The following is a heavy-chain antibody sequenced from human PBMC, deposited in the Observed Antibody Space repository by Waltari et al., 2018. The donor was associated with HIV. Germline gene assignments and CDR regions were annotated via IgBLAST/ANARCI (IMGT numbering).Heavy chain of an antibody. CDR2: IRSKAHGGTT. D-gene: IGHD2-15*01. CDR3: ARGVDLDY. CDR1: GFTFGDYA. Sequence: EVQLVESGGGLVQPGQSLRLYCTASGFTFGDYAMSWVRQAPGKGLEWVGFIRSKAHGGTTEYAASAKGRFTISRDDSKSIAYLQMNSLKTEDTDVYYCARGVDLDYWGQGTLVTVSS. V-gene: IGHV3-49*04. J-gene: IGHJ4*02.